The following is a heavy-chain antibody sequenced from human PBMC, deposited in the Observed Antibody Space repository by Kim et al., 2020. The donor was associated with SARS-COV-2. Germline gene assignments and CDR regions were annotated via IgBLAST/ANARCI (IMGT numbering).Heavy chain of an antibody. J-gene: IGHJ4*02. CDR3: ARTRITMIVVVTHFDY. V-gene: IGHV4-31*02. Sequence: SLESRVTITVDTSKNQFSLKLSSVTAADTAVDYCARTRITMIVVVTHFDYWGQGTLVTVSS. D-gene: IGHD3-22*01.